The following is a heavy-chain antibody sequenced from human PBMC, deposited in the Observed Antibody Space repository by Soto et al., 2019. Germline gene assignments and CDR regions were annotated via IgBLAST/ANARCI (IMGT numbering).Heavy chain of an antibody. CDR2: IKQDGSEK. J-gene: IGHJ6*02. Sequence: GGSLRLSCAASGFTFSSYWMSWVRQAPGKGLEWVANIKQDGSEKYYVDSVKGRFTISRDNAKNSLYLQMNSLRAEDTAVYYCARNYRKSRLDYYYGMDVWGQGTTVTVSS. D-gene: IGHD1-7*01. V-gene: IGHV3-7*03. CDR1: GFTFSSYW. CDR3: ARNYRKSRLDYYYGMDV.